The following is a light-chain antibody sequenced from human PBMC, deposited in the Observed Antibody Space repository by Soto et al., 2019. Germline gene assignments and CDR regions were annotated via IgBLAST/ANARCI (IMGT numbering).Light chain of an antibody. CDR2: DVT. V-gene: IGLV2-14*03. Sequence: QSALTQPASVSGSPGQSITISCTGTSSDVGGYNYVSWYQQHPGKAPKLLIYDVTNRPSGVSSRFSGSKSGNTASLTISGLQADDEADYYCSSYTSSSSRVFGRGTKVTVL. CDR3: SSYTSSSSRV. J-gene: IGLJ3*02. CDR1: SSDVGGYNY.